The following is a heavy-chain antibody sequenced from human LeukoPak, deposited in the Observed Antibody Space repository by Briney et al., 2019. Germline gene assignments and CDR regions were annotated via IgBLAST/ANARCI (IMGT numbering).Heavy chain of an antibody. J-gene: IGHJ6*03. V-gene: IGHV4-59*01. CDR2: IYYSGST. Sequence: SETLSLTCTVSGGSISSYYWSWIRQPPGKGLEWIGYIYYSGSTNYNPSLKSRVTISVDTSKNQFSLKLSSVTAADTAVYYCARAPLRYYYYYMDVRGKGTTVTVSS. CDR3: ARAPLRYYYYYMDV. CDR1: GGSISSYY.